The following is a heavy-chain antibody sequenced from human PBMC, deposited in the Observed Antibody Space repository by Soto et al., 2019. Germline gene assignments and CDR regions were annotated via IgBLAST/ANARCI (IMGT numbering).Heavy chain of an antibody. Sequence: QVQLQEPGPGLVKPSQTLSLTCTVSGGSISSVGYYWRWIRQHPGKGMEWIGFIYYSGSTYYNPSRQSRVTISAHTCKNQFSLKLSSVTAADTAVYYCARGPQEMATIRYYYYGMDVWGQGTTVTVSS. D-gene: IGHD5-12*01. J-gene: IGHJ6*02. V-gene: IGHV4-31*03. CDR2: IYYSGST. CDR1: GGSISSVGYY. CDR3: ARGPQEMATIRYYYYGMDV.